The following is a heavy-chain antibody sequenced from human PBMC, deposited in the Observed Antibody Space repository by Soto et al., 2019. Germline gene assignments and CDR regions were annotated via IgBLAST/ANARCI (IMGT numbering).Heavy chain of an antibody. Sequence: PGGSLRLSCAASGFTFSSYEMNWVRQAPGKGLEWVSYISSSGSTIYYADSVKGRFTISRDNAKNSLYLQMNSLRAEDTAVYYCASAEGMITFGGVMDVWGQGTTVTV. J-gene: IGHJ6*02. CDR2: ISSSGSTI. D-gene: IGHD3-16*01. V-gene: IGHV3-48*03. CDR3: ASAEGMITFGGVMDV. CDR1: GFTFSSYE.